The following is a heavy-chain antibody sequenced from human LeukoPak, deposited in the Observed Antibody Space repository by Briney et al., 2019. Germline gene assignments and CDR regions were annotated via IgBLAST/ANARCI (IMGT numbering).Heavy chain of an antibody. V-gene: IGHV3-11*04. D-gene: IGHD3-10*01. CDR3: ARWFYYGSGSFDY. Sequence: PGGSLRLSCAASGFTFSDYYMTWIRQAPGKGLEWVSYISSNGNTIYYADSVKGRFTISRDNAKNSLSLQMNSLRAEDTAVYYRARWFYYGSGSFDYWGQGTLVTVSS. J-gene: IGHJ4*02. CDR1: GFTFSDYY. CDR2: ISSNGNTI.